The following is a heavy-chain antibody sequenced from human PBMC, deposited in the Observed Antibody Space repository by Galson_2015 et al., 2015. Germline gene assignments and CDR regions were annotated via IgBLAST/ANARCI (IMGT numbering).Heavy chain of an antibody. CDR2: ISSSGSTT. J-gene: IGHJ4*02. CDR3: ARDGGSSGWLFDS. D-gene: IGHD6-19*01. Sequence: SLRLSCAASGFTVSDYDMSWVRQAPGKGLEWFSYISSSGSTTYYADSVRGRFTIFRDNAKNSLDLQMNSLKAEDTAVYYCARDGGSSGWLFDSWGQGTLVTVS. CDR1: GFTVSDYD. V-gene: IGHV3-11*01.